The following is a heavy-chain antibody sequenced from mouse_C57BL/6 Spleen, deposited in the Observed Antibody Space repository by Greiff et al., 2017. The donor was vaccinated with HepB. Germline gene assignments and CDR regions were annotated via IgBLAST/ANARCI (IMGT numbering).Heavy chain of an antibody. CDR1: GYTFTSYW. CDR3: ARSEIYYYGSSGY. D-gene: IGHD1-1*01. V-gene: IGHV1-59*01. CDR2: IDPSDSYT. Sequence: VQLQQPGAELVRPGTSVKLSCKASGYTFTSYWMHWVKQRPGQGLEWIGVIDPSDSYTNYNQKFKGKATLTVDTSSSTAYMQLSSLTSEDSAVYYCARSEIYYYGSSGYWGQGTTLTVSS. J-gene: IGHJ2*01.